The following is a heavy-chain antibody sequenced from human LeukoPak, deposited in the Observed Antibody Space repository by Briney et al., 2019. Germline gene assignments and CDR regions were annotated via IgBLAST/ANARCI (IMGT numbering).Heavy chain of an antibody. V-gene: IGHV4-59*08. CDR1: GGSISSYY. CDR3: ARHQGAHYDSSGYYFDY. CDR2: INYSGST. J-gene: IGHJ4*02. Sequence: SETLSLTCTVSGGSISSYYWSWIRKPPGKGLEWIGYINYSGSTNYNPSLKSRLTISVDTSKNQFSLKLSSVTAADTAVYYCARHQGAHYDSSGYYFDYWGQGTLVTVSS. D-gene: IGHD3-22*01.